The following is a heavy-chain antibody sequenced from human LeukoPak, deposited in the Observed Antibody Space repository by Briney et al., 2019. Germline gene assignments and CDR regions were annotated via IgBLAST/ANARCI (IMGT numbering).Heavy chain of an antibody. Sequence: GGSLRLSCAASGFTFSRYGMQWVRQAPGKGLEWVAIITYDGTDKNYADSVKGRFTISRDNSKSTVYLQMNSLRAEDTAVFYCAKSWGVEYSSGFYIGVDYWGQGTLVTVSS. CDR1: GFTFSRYG. CDR2: ITYDGTDK. CDR3: AKSWGVEYSSGFYIGVDY. D-gene: IGHD3-22*01. J-gene: IGHJ4*02. V-gene: IGHV3-30*18.